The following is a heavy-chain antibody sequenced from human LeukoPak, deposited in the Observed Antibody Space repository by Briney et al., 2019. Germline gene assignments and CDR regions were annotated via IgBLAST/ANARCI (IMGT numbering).Heavy chain of an antibody. CDR3: AKSSYYDSSGYYREYYFDY. D-gene: IGHD3-22*01. V-gene: IGHV3-23*01. CDR1: GFTFSTYA. Sequence: GGSLRLSCAASGFTFSTYAMSGVRQAPGKGLEWVSSISGGGGSTYNTDSVKGRFTIFRDNSKHTLYLQMNSLRAEDTDVYYCAKSSYYDSSGYYREYYFDYWGQGTLVTVSS. J-gene: IGHJ4*02. CDR2: ISGGGGST.